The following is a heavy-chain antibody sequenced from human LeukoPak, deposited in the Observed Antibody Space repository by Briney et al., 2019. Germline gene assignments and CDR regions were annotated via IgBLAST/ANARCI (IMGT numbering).Heavy chain of an antibody. Sequence: SETLSLTCAVYGGSFSGYYWSWIRQPPGKGLEWIGEVTRSGRANSNPSLKSRVTMSLDTAKNQFSLSLSSVTAADTAVYYCARVRPLTRQHWGQGTLVTVSS. V-gene: IGHV4-34*01. CDR3: ARVRPLTRQH. CDR2: VTRSGRA. J-gene: IGHJ1*01. D-gene: IGHD4-23*01. CDR1: GGSFSGYY.